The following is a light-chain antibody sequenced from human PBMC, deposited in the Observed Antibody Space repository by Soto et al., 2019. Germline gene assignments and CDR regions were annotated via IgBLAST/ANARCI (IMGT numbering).Light chain of an antibody. CDR1: QTISTW. V-gene: IGKV1-5*01. CDR3: QQYNSYSWT. Sequence: DIQVTQSPPTLSASVGDRVTITCRASQTISTWMACYQQKPGKAPKLLVYDASTLQSGVASRFSGSGSGTEFTLIISGLQPDDSATYYCQQYNSYSWTFGQGTKVDIK. J-gene: IGKJ1*01. CDR2: DAS.